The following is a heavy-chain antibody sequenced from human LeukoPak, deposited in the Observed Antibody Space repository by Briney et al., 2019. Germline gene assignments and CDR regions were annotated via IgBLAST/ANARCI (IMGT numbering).Heavy chain of an antibody. Sequence: NRGASLKISCHTSGYIFTSYWIGWVRQLPGKGLEWVGIIYPGDSDTKYSPSFQGHVTISADKSITTAYLQWSSLKASDTAMYYCATQLHSAGWYLFDYWGQGSLVTVSS. D-gene: IGHD6-19*01. CDR3: ATQLHSAGWYLFDY. V-gene: IGHV5-51*01. J-gene: IGHJ4*02. CDR2: IYPGDSDT. CDR1: GYIFTSYW.